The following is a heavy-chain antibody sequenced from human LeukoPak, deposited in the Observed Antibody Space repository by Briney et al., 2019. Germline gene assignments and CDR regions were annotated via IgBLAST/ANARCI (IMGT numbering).Heavy chain of an antibody. J-gene: IGHJ4*02. CDR3: AKGTITLRVSVGFDY. CDR1: GFTFSNYA. Sequence: GGSLRLSCAASGFTFSNYAMSWVRQAPGKGLEWVSTITVSGGSTYYADSVKGRFTISRDNPQNTLYLQMNSQRAEDTAVYYCAKGTITLRVSVGFDYWGQGTLVTVSS. V-gene: IGHV3-23*01. CDR2: ITVSGGST. D-gene: IGHD3-22*01.